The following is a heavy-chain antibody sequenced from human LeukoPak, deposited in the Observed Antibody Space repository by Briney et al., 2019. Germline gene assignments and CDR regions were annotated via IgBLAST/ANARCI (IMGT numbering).Heavy chain of an antibody. CDR3: ARDCSSTSCYRGVDYYGMDV. V-gene: IGHV1-18*01. D-gene: IGHD2-2*02. CDR1: GYTFTSYG. Sequence: ASVKVSCKASGYTFTSYGISWVRQAPGQGLEWMGWISAYNGNTNYAQKLQGRVTMTTDTSTSTAYMELRSLRSGDTAVYYCARDCSSTSCYRGVDYYGMDVWGQGTTVTVSS. CDR2: ISAYNGNT. J-gene: IGHJ6*02.